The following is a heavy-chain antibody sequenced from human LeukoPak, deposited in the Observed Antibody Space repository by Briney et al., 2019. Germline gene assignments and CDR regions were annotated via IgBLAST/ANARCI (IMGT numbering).Heavy chain of an antibody. CDR3: VRDWGYDSSGYWQKYFDT. CDR1: GFTFSSYA. J-gene: IGHJ4*02. D-gene: IGHD3-22*01. CDR2: ISGTGGRT. Sequence: PGGSLRLSCAASGFTFSSYAMNWVRQAPGKGLEWVSVISGTGGRTYYADSVKGRFTISRDNSKNTLYLQMNSLRAEDTAVYYCVRDWGYDSSGYWQKYFDTWGQGTLVTVSS. V-gene: IGHV3-23*01.